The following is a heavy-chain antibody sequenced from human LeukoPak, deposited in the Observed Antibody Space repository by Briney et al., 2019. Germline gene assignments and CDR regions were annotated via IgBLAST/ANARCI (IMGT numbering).Heavy chain of an antibody. CDR1: GDSISGYY. V-gene: IGHV4-4*07. J-gene: IGHJ4*02. D-gene: IGHD1-26*01. CDR3: ARGPKLSGSYTFGY. Sequence: SETLSLTCTVSGDSISGYYWSWIRQPAGKGLEWIGRIYNSENSNYSPSLKSRVTMSIDTSKNQFSLKLTSVTAADTAMYYCARGPKLSGSYTFGYWGQGTLVTVSS. CDR2: IYNSENS.